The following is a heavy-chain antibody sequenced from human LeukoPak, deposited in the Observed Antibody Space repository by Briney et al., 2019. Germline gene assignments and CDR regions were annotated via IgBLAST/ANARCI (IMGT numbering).Heavy chain of an antibody. CDR1: GFTFSSYW. CDR3: ARDQSSWFYYYYYMDV. CDR2: IKQDGSEK. D-gene: IGHD6-13*01. J-gene: IGHJ6*03. Sequence: GGSLRLSCAASGFTFSSYWMSWVRQAPGKGLEWVANIKQDGSEKYYVDSVKGRFTISRDNAKNSLYLQMNSLRAEDTAVYYCARDQSSWFYYYYYMDVWGKGTTVTVSS. V-gene: IGHV3-7*01.